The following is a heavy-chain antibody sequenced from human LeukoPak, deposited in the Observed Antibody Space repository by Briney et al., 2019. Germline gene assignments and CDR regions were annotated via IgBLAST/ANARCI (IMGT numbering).Heavy chain of an antibody. V-gene: IGHV3-23*01. CDR3: AKAHCGTTKCYAGYAHS. CDR2: LSSSGTRT. CDR1: GFTFNTYG. J-gene: IGHJ4*02. D-gene: IGHD2-2*01. Sequence: GGSLRLSCSASGFTFNTYGMDWVRQAPGKGLEWLSGLSSSGTRTYYADSVKGRFTISRDNSKNTLYLQMNSLRAEDTAVYFCAKAHCGTTKCYAGYAHSWRQGTLVSVSS.